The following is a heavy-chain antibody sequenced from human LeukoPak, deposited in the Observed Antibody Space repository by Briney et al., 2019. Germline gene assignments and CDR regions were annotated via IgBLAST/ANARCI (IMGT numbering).Heavy chain of an antibody. D-gene: IGHD3-3*01. CDR3: ARVQYDFWSGYPLGWFDP. CDR2: IYTSGST. J-gene: IGHJ5*02. V-gene: IGHV4-61*02. Sequence: NPSQTLSLTCTVSGDSISSGSYYWSWIRQPAGKGLEWIGRIYTSGSTNYNPSLKSRVTISVDTSKNQFSLKLSSVTAADTAVYYCARVQYDFWSGYPLGWFDPWGQGTLVTVSS. CDR1: GDSISSGSYY.